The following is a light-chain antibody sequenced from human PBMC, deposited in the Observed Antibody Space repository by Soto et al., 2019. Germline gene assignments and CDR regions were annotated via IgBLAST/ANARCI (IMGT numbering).Light chain of an antibody. CDR2: SSY. CDR1: RSNIGTNT. J-gene: IGLJ1*01. V-gene: IGLV1-44*01. CDR3: AAWDDSLDAYV. Sequence: QTVVTQPPSASGTPGQRVSISCSGSRSNIGTNTVNWYQQFPGTAPKLLIFSSYLRLSGVPDRFSASRSGASASLAISGLQSEDEADYYCAAWDDSLDAYVFGSGTKLTVL.